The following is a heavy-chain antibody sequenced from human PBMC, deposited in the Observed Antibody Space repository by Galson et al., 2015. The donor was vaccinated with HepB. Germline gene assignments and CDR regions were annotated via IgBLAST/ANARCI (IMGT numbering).Heavy chain of an antibody. CDR2: ISTTGDYT. V-gene: IGHV3-23*01. Sequence: SLRLSCAVSGFTFSSYAMSWVRQAPRKGLEWVSTISTTGDYTYYADSVKGRFTTSRDNSKNTLYLQLSSLRAEDTAVYYCAKDLLPNVLLWFGEFLFDFWGQGTLVTVSS. CDR1: GFTFSSYA. J-gene: IGHJ4*02. D-gene: IGHD3-10*01. CDR3: AKDLLPNVLLWFGEFLFDF.